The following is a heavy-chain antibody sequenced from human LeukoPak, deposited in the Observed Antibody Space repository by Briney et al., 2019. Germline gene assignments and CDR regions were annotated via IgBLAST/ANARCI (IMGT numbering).Heavy chain of an antibody. Sequence: PEGSLRLSCAASGFTVSSNYMSWVRQAPGKGLEWVSVIYSGGSTYYADSVKGRFTISRDNSKNTLYLQMNSLRAEDTAVYYCARDSGSSNYYYYYGMDVWGQGTTVTVSS. D-gene: IGHD1-26*01. CDR1: GFTVSSNY. J-gene: IGHJ6*02. CDR2: IYSGGST. CDR3: ARDSGSSNYYYYYGMDV. V-gene: IGHV3-66*01.